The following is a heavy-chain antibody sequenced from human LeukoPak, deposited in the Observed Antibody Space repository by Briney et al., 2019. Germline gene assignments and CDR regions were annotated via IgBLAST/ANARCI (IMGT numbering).Heavy chain of an antibody. CDR3: ARDRAMASLYYFDY. J-gene: IGHJ4*02. CDR2: IWYDGSSK. V-gene: IGHV3-33*01. D-gene: IGHD5-24*01. Sequence: GRSLRLSCAASRFTFSSYGMHWVRQAPGKGLEWVAIIWYDGSSKYYADSVKGRFTISRDNSKNTLYLQMNSLRAEDTSVYFCARDRAMASLYYFDYWGQGTLVTVSS. CDR1: RFTFSSYG.